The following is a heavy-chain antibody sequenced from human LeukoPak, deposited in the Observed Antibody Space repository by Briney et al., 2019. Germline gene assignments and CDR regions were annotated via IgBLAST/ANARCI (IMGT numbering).Heavy chain of an antibody. CDR1: GGSISSYY. D-gene: IGHD1-26*01. CDR3: ARLANSGSYRYVDY. CDR2: IYYSGST. J-gene: IGHJ4*02. V-gene: IGHV4-59*01. Sequence: SETLSLTCTVSGGSISSYYWSWIRQPPGKGLEWIGYIYYSGSTNYNPSLKSRVTISVDTSKNQFSLKLSSVTAADTDVYYCARLANSGSYRYVDYWGQGTLVTVSS.